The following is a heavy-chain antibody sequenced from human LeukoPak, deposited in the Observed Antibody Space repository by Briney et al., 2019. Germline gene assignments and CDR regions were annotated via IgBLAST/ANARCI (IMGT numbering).Heavy chain of an antibody. CDR1: GFTVSSIH. CDR2: TYTGGNS. V-gene: IGHV3-53*01. Sequence: GGSLRLSCAASGFTVSSIHMVWVRQAPGKGLEWVSVTYTGGNSYYADSVKGRFIISRDISKNTLYLQMNSLRAEDTAVYYCAKDLASSSWRSPAFDIWGQGTMVTVSS. J-gene: IGHJ3*02. CDR3: AKDLASSSWRSPAFDI. D-gene: IGHD6-13*01.